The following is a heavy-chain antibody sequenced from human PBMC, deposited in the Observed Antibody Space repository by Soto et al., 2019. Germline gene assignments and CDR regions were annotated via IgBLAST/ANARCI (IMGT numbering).Heavy chain of an antibody. V-gene: IGHV3-23*01. J-gene: IGHJ6*03. D-gene: IGHD5-12*01. CDR3: AKGSVAXTGYYYCMDV. Sequence: GGSLRLSCAASGFTFISYAMSWVLQAPWKGLEWVSAISGSGGSTYYADSVKGRFTISRDNSKNTLYLQMNSLRAEDTAVYYCAKGSVAXTGYYYCMDVWGKGTTVTVSS. CDR2: ISGSGGST. CDR1: GFTFISYA.